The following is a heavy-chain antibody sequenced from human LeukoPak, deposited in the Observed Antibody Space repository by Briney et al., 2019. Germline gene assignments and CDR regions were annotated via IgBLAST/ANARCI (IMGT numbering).Heavy chain of an antibody. V-gene: IGHV4-61*02. CDR2: IYPSGST. J-gene: IGHJ5*02. Sequence: SQTLSLTCTVSGGSISSGSYYWSWIRQPAGKGLEWIGRIYPSGSTNYNPSLKSRVTISVDRSKKQFSLMLRSVTAADTAVYYCARGVGSSESNWFDPWGQGTLATVSS. CDR1: GGSISSGSYY. CDR3: ARGVGSSESNWFDP. D-gene: IGHD1-26*01.